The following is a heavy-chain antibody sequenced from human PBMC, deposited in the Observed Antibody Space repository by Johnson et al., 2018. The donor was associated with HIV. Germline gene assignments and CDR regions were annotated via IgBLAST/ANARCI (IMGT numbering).Heavy chain of an antibody. Sequence: QVQLVESGGGLVKPGGSLRLSCAASGFTFSNAWMTWVRQAPGKGLEWVAVISYDGSNKYYADSVKGRFTISRDNSKNTLYLQMNRLRAEDTAVYYCAKDLGGAHSSPRAFDIWGQGTMVTVSS. D-gene: IGHD6-13*01. CDR3: AKDLGGAHSSPRAFDI. J-gene: IGHJ3*02. CDR2: ISYDGSNK. CDR1: GFTFSNAW. V-gene: IGHV3-30*18.